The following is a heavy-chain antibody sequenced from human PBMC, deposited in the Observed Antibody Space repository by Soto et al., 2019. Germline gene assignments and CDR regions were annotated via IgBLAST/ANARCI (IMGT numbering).Heavy chain of an antibody. V-gene: IGHV1-3*01. D-gene: IGHD3-22*01. Sequence: QVQLVQSGAEVKKPGASVKVSCKASGYTFTSYGINWVRQAPGRGLEWRGWINPGNGNTKYSQQFQGRVIIDRDTSASTPYMELSSLRSEDTAVYYCARGGYFDSSNYLAYWGLGTLVTVSS. CDR2: INPGNGNT. CDR1: GYTFTSYG. CDR3: ARGGYFDSSNYLAY. J-gene: IGHJ4*02.